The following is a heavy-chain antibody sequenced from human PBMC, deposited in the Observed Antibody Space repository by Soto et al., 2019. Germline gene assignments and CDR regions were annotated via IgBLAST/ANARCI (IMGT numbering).Heavy chain of an antibody. J-gene: IGHJ5*02. V-gene: IGHV4-34*01. D-gene: IGHD2-15*01. CDR1: GGSFSGYY. CDR2: INHSGST. Sequence: LSLTCAVYGGSFSGYYWSWIRQPPGKGLEWIGEINHSGSTNYNPSLKSRVTISVDTSKNQFSLKLSSVTAADTAVYYCARAVVVVAATPGWFDPWGQGTLVTVSS. CDR3: ARAVVVVAATPGWFDP.